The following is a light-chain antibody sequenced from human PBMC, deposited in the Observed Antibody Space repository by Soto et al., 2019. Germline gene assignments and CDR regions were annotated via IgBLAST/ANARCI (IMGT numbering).Light chain of an antibody. CDR2: DAS. V-gene: IGKV3-11*01. CDR1: KSVRSY. J-gene: IGKJ4*01. Sequence: EIVWTQSPATLSLSPGERATLSCRPSKSVRSYLDWYQQTLGQAPRLXIYDASHRATGIPARFSGSGAGTDCTRTISSLEPEDVEVDYCQQRSNWPLTFGGGTKVDI. CDR3: QQRSNWPLT.